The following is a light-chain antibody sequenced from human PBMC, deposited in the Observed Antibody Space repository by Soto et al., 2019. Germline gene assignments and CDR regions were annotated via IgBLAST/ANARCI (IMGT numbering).Light chain of an antibody. CDR3: QQYDYFPRT. Sequence: EIVMTQSPATLSVSPGERATLSCRASQSVSSNLAWYQQKPGQAPRLLIYGASTRATGIPARFSGSGSGTEFTLTISSLQSEDFAVYYCQQYDYFPRTFGGGTKVEIK. CDR2: GAS. V-gene: IGKV3-15*01. CDR1: QSVSSN. J-gene: IGKJ4*01.